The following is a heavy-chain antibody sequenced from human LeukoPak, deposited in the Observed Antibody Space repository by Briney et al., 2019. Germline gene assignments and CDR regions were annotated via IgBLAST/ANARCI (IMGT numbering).Heavy chain of an antibody. CDR2: ISWNSGSI. CDR3: ARGPHDSSGYYLTL. V-gene: IGHV3-9*01. CDR1: GFTFDDYA. Sequence: GGSLRLSCAASGFTFDDYAMHWVRQAPGKGLEWVSGISWNSGSIGYADSVKGRFTISRDNAKNSLYLQMNSLRAEDTAVYYCARGPHDSSGYYLTLWGRGTPVTVSS. J-gene: IGHJ2*01. D-gene: IGHD3-22*01.